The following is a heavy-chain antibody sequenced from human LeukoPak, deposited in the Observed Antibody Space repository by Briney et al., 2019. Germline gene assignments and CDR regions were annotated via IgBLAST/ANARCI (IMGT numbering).Heavy chain of an antibody. CDR2: ISSSSSTI. D-gene: IGHD2-2*01. CDR3: ARDGTSDNDY. J-gene: IGHJ4*02. V-gene: IGHV3-48*04. Sequence: GGSLRLSCGASGFTFSSYSMNWVRQAPRKGLEWVSYISSSSSTIYYADSVKGRFTISRGNAKNSLYLQMNSLRAEDTAVYYCARDGTSDNDYWGQGTLVTVSS. CDR1: GFTFSSYS.